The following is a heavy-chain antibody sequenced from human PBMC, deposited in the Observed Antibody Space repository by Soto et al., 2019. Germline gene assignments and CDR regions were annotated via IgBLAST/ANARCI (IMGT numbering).Heavy chain of an antibody. CDR3: ARGVRGSYGLDI. CDR1: GFTFSNYW. Sequence: EVQLVESGGGLIQPGGSLRLSCAVSGFTFSNYWMHWVRQAPGKGLVWVSRIYTDGSRTNYADSVKGRFTISRDNAENTLYLQRNSLRAEETAVYYCARGVRGSYGLDIWGQGTMVTVSS. V-gene: IGHV3-74*01. J-gene: IGHJ3*02. D-gene: IGHD4-17*01. CDR2: IYTDGSRT.